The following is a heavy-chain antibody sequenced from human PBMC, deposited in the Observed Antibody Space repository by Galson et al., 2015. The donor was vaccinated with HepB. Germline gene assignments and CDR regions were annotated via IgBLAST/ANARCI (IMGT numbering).Heavy chain of an antibody. Sequence: SVKVSCRASGYTFSGYYMHWVRQAPGQGLEWMGWINPSSGGTNYAQKLQGRVTMTTDRSTSTAYMELRSLKSDDTAVYYCARVGGTPGPRYCSSTSCYTFDYWGQGTLVTVSS. D-gene: IGHD2-2*02. CDR1: GYTFSGYY. CDR3: ARVGGTPGPRYCSSTSCYTFDY. V-gene: IGHV1-2*02. CDR2: INPSSGGT. J-gene: IGHJ4*02.